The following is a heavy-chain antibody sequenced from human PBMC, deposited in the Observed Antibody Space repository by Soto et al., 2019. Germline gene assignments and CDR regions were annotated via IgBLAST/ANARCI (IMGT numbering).Heavy chain of an antibody. D-gene: IGHD3-3*01. V-gene: IGHV1-18*01. CDR1: GYTFTSYG. CDR3: ARSSSNFWSGYSFDP. J-gene: IGHJ5*02. Sequence: GASVKVSCKASGYTFTSYGISWVRQAPGQGLEWMGWISAYNGNTNYAQKLQGRVTMTTDTSTSTAYMELRSLRSDDTAVYYCARSSSNFWSGYSFDPWGQGTLVTVSS. CDR2: ISAYNGNT.